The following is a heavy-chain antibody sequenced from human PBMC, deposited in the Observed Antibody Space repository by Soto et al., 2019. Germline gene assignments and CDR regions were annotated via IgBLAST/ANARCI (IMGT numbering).Heavy chain of an antibody. D-gene: IGHD3-3*01. CDR2: INAGNGNT. V-gene: IGHV1-3*01. J-gene: IGHJ6*02. CDR3: VCFFKQKTAYDMDV. CDR1: VYTFTSYA. Sequence: GASVKVSCKASVYTFTSYAMHWVRQAPGQRLEWMGWINAGNGNTKYSQKFQGRVTITRDTSASTAYMELSSLRSEDTAVYYCVCFFKQKTAYDMDVWGQGTTVTVSS.